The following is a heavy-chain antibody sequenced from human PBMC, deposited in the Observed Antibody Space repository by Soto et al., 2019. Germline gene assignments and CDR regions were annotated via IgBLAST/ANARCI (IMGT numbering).Heavy chain of an antibody. D-gene: IGHD6-19*01. CDR2: ISAYNGNT. Sequence: QVQLVQCGAEVKKPGASVKVSCKASGYTYTSYGISWVRQAHGQGLEWMGWISAYNGNTNYAQKLQGRVTMTTVTSTCTANMELRSLRSDDTAVYYCARDLALGLVDYWGQGTLVTVSS. CDR1: GYTYTSYG. J-gene: IGHJ4*02. CDR3: ARDLALGLVDY. V-gene: IGHV1-18*01.